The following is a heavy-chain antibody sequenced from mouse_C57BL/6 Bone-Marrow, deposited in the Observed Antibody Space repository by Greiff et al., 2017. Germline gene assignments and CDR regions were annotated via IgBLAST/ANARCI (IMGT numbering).Heavy chain of an antibody. Sequence: EVKLVESGGGLVKPGGSLKLSCAASGFTFSSYAMSWVRQTPEKRLEWVATISDGGSYTNYPDNVKGRFTISRDTAKNNLYLQMSLLKSRDTAMYSCASDRVQLRLNYFDYGGQGTSLTVTA. CDR2: ISDGGSYT. CDR1: GFTFSSYA. CDR3: ASDRVQLRLNYFDY. J-gene: IGHJ2*03. D-gene: IGHD3-2*02. V-gene: IGHV5-4*03.